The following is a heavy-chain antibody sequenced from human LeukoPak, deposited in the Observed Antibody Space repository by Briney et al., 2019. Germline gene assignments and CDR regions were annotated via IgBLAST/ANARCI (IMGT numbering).Heavy chain of an antibody. Sequence: GGSLRLSCAASGFTVSSNYMSWVCQAPGKGLEWVSVIYSGGSTYYADSVKGRFTISRDNSKNTLYLQMNSLRAEDTAVYYCARDPLGVNAFDIWGQGTMVTVSS. CDR3: ARDPLGVNAFDI. CDR1: GFTVSSNY. D-gene: IGHD3-10*01. CDR2: IYSGGST. J-gene: IGHJ3*02. V-gene: IGHV3-66*01.